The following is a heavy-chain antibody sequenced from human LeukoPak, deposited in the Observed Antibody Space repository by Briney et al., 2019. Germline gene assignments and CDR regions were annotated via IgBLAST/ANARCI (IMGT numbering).Heavy chain of an antibody. CDR3: ASGIVDTREDAFDI. CDR1: GFTFSSYA. D-gene: IGHD5-12*01. Sequence: GGSLRLSCAASGFTFSSYAMSWVRQAPGKGLEWVSAISGSGGSTYYADSVKGRFTTSRDNSKNTLYLLMNSLRAENTAVYYCASGIVDTREDAFDIWGQGTMVTVSS. CDR2: ISGSGGST. V-gene: IGHV3-23*01. J-gene: IGHJ3*02.